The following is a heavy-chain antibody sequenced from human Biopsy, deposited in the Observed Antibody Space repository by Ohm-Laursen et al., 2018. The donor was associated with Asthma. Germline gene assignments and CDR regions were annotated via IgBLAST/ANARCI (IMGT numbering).Heavy chain of an antibody. CDR3: ARTYYAFLTGQVNHAFAI. Sequence: ASVKVSCKASGYTFISYAIHWVRQAPGQRLEWMGWINAGNGNTKYSQKFQGRVTITRDTSASTAYMELSSLRSEDTAVYYCARTYYAFLTGQVNHAFAIWGQGAMVTVSS. D-gene: IGHD3-9*01. CDR1: GYTFISYA. V-gene: IGHV1-3*01. J-gene: IGHJ3*02. CDR2: INAGNGNT.